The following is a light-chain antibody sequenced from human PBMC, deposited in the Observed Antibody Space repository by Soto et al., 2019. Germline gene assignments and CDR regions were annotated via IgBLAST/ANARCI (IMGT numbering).Light chain of an antibody. J-gene: IGLJ3*02. CDR3: SSYAGINDRWV. CDR2: EVS. V-gene: IGLV2-8*01. Sequence: QSALTQPPSASGSPGQSVTISCTGTSSDIGAYNYVSWYQQHPGKAPKLMIHEVSKRPSGVPDRFSGSKSGNTASLTVSGLQAEDEADYYCSSYAGINDRWVFGGWTKLTVL. CDR1: SSDIGAYNY.